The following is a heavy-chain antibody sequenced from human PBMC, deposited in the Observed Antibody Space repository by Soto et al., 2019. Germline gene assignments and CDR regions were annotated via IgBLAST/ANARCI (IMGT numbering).Heavy chain of an antibody. D-gene: IGHD5-12*01. J-gene: IGHJ6*02. CDR1: GYSFITYW. CDR2: IDPADSET. Sequence: GESLKISCRGSGYSFITYWIAWVRQEPGKGLEWMGIIDPADSETKYSPSLQGQVTISADKSINTPHLQWSSLKAPDNAMYYCARLGQDGYVQGFDVWGQGTRVTVSS. V-gene: IGHV5-51*01. CDR3: ARLGQDGYVQGFDV.